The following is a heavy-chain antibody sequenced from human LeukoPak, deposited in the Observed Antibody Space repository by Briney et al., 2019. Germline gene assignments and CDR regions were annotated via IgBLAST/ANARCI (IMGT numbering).Heavy chain of an antibody. V-gene: IGHV1-69*13. D-gene: IGHD6-6*01. CDR1: GGTFSSYA. Sequence: SVKVSCKASGGTFSSYAISWVRQAPGQGLEWMGGIIPIFGTANYAQKFQGRVTITADESTSTAYMELRSLRSDDTAVYYCARASSRYSSSSLLDFWGQGTLVTVSS. J-gene: IGHJ4*02. CDR2: IIPIFGTA. CDR3: ARASSRYSSSSLLDF.